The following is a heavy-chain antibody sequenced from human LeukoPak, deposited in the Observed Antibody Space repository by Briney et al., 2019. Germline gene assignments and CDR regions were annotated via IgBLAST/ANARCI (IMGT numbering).Heavy chain of an antibody. Sequence: GGSLRLSCAASGFTFSTYAMTWVRQAPGEGLEWVSSITSNGGSTYYADSVKGRFTISRDNSKNTLYLQMNSLRAEDTAVYYCARPHINYYDSSGYFSWGQGTLVTVSS. J-gene: IGHJ5*02. CDR3: ARPHINYYDSSGYFS. D-gene: IGHD3-22*01. V-gene: IGHV3-23*01. CDR2: ITSNGGST. CDR1: GFTFSTYA.